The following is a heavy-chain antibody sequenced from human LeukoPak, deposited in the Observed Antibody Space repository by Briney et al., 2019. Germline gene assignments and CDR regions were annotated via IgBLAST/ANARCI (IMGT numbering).Heavy chain of an antibody. D-gene: IGHD3-22*01. CDR2: ISYDGSNK. J-gene: IGHJ1*01. CDR1: GFTFSSYA. CDR3: AKDFSERVGKGITMIVVAVFGYFQH. V-gene: IGHV3-30*04. Sequence: GGSLRLSCAASGFTFSSYAMHWVRQAPGKGLEWVAVISYDGSNKYYADSVKGRFTISRDNSKNTLCLQMNSLRAEDTAVYYCAKDFSERVGKGITMIVVAVFGYFQHWGQGTLVTVSS.